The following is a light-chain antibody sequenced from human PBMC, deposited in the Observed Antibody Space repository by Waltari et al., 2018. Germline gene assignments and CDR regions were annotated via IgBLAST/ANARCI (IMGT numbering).Light chain of an antibody. CDR2: GAN. V-gene: IGLV7-43*01. CDR1: TGAVTSGDD. CDR3: LLYYGGLWV. J-gene: IGLJ3*02. Sequence: QTVVTQEPSVTVSPGGTVSLTCASSTGAVTSGDDANWFQQKPGQPPRSLIFGANNKYSWTPARFSGSLLGGKAALTLSGVQPEDEAEYYCLLYYGGLWVFGGGTKLTVL.